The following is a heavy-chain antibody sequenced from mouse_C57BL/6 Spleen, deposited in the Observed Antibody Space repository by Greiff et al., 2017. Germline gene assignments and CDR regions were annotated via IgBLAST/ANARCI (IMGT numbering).Heavy chain of an antibody. CDR3: TTTYGSSYRDLDY. Sequence: VQLQQSGAELVRPGASVKLSCTASGFNIQDYYMHWVKQRPEQGLEWIGRIDPEDGDTEYAPKFQGKATMTADTSSNPAYLQLSSLTSEDTAVYYCTTTYGSSYRDLDYWGQGTTLTVSS. D-gene: IGHD1-1*01. CDR2: IDPEDGDT. J-gene: IGHJ2*01. V-gene: IGHV14-1*01. CDR1: GFNIQDYY.